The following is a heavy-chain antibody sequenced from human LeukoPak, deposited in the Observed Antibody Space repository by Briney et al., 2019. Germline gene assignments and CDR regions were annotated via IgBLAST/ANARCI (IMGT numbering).Heavy chain of an antibody. CDR1: GFTFSSYA. CDR3: AKANGAIFGVAGYFDY. Sequence: GGSLRLSCAASGFTFSSYAMSWVRQAPGKGLEWVSAISGSGTNTYYADSVKGRFTISRDNSKNTLDLQMNSLRAEDTAVYYCAKANGAIFGVAGYFDYWGQGTLVTVSS. J-gene: IGHJ4*02. CDR2: ISGSGTNT. D-gene: IGHD3-3*02. V-gene: IGHV3-23*01.